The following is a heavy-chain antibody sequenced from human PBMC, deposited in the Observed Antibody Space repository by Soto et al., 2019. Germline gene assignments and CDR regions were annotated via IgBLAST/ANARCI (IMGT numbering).Heavy chain of an antibody. CDR2: ISAYNGNT. Sequence: ASVKVSCKASGYTFATYAIHWVRQAPGQGLEWMGWISAYNGNTNYAQKLQGRVTMTTDTSTSTAYMELRSLRSDDTAVYYCARDSVTAAQNYWGQGTLVTVSS. J-gene: IGHJ4*02. CDR1: GYTFATYA. V-gene: IGHV1-18*01. CDR3: ARDSVTAAQNY. D-gene: IGHD6-13*01.